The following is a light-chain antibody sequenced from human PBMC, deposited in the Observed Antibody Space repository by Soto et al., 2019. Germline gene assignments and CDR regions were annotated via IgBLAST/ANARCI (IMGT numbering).Light chain of an antibody. V-gene: IGKV1-39*01. J-gene: IGKJ1*01. Sequence: DIQMTQSPSSLSASVGDRVTITCRASQSISNYLNWYQHKAGKAPKVLIYAASSLQRGVPSRFSGSGSGTDFTLIISSLQPEDFATYYCQQSYSPLWTFGQGAKGDXK. CDR1: QSISNY. CDR3: QQSYSPLWT. CDR2: AAS.